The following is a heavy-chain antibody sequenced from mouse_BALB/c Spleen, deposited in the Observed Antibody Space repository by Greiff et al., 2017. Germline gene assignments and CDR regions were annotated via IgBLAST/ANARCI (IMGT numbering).Heavy chain of an antibody. D-gene: IGHD1-2*01. CDR1: GFTFSSYT. J-gene: IGHJ4*01. CDR2: ISNGGGST. Sequence: EVKVVESGGGLVQPGGSLKLSCAASGFTFSSYTMSWVRQTPEKRLEWVAYISNGGGSTYYPDTVTGRFTISRDNAKNPLYLQMSSLKSEDTAMYYCARPLITTATDAMDYWGQGTSVTVSS. CDR3: ARPLITTATDAMDY. V-gene: IGHV5-12-2*01.